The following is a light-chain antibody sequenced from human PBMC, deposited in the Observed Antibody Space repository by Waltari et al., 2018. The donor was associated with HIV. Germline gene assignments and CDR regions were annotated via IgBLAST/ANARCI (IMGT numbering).Light chain of an antibody. V-gene: IGKV1-39*01. J-gene: IGKJ2*01. CDR2: AAF. CDR1: QRISST. CDR3: QHSYSSPPT. Sequence: IQLTHFPSLLSASVGDRVKITCQASQRISSTVHWYQQKPGKAPKLLISAAFNLHSGVPSMSSGGRYGTDFTLTIGSLQVEDLATYDGQHSYSSPPTFGPGTNLAIK.